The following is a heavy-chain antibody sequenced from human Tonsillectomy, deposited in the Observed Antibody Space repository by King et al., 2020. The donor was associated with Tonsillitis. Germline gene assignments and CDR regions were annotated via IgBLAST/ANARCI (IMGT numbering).Heavy chain of an antibody. CDR3: AADPAYYYDNTAYNFGY. V-gene: IGHV1-58*01. CDR1: GFTFTSSA. J-gene: IGHJ4*02. CDR2: IVVSTGNT. D-gene: IGHD3-22*01. Sequence: QLVQSGPEVKKPGTSVKVPCKASGFTFTSSAVQRVRQARGQRLEWIGWIVVSTGNTNYAQKFQERVTITRDMSTSTAYMELSSLRSEDTAVYYCAADPAYYYDNTAYNFGYWGQGTLVTVSS.